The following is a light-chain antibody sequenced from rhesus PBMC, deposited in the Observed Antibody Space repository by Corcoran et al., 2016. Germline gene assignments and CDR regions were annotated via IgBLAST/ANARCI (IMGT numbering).Light chain of an antibody. V-gene: IGLV2-32*02. Sequence: QAALTQPRSVSGSPGQWVTISCTGTSSDIGAYIYVSWYQQLPGTAPRLMIYEISKRPSGVSDRFSGSKSGNTASLTISGLQADDEADYYCSSHAGATTFIFGAGTRLTVL. CDR3: SSHAGATTFI. J-gene: IGLJ1*01. CDR1: SSDIGAYIY. CDR2: EIS.